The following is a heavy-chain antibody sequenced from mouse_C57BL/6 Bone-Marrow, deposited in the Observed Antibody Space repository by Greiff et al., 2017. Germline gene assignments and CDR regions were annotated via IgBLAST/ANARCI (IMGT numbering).Heavy chain of an antibody. J-gene: IGHJ2*01. D-gene: IGHD3-3*01. V-gene: IGHV5-9*01. CDR1: GFTFSSYT. Sequence: EVKVEESGGGLVKPGGSLKLSCAASGFTFSSYTMSWVRQTPEKRLEWVATISGGGGNTYYPDSVKGRFTISRDNAKNTLYLQMSSLRSEDTALYYCARRGTGDYWGQGTTLTVSS. CDR3: ARRGTGDY. CDR2: ISGGGGNT.